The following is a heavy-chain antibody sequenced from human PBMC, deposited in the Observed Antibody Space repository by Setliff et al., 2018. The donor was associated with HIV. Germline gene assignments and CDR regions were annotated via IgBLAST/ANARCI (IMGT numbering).Heavy chain of an antibody. CDR1: GFSVTTGGVG. CDR2: IDWDDDK. CDR3: AYSGRQLRGPYFDF. J-gene: IGHJ4*02. V-gene: IGHV2-70*04. D-gene: IGHD1-1*01. Sequence: SGPTLVNPTQTLTLTCTFSGFSVTTGGVGVSWIRQPPGKALEFLARIDWDDDKFYSTSLKTRLTISKDTSTNQVVLTMTNVDPVDTATYYCAYSGRQLRGPYFDFWGQGTPVTV.